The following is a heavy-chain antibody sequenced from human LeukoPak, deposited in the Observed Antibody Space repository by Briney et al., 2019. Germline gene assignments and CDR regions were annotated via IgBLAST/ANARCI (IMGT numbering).Heavy chain of an antibody. D-gene: IGHD3-9*01. CDR3: ARAGVWLPAV. V-gene: IGHV4-4*03. Sequence: LGTLSLTCAVSGASISSDKWGSWVRRPPGKGRDWIGELNHSGNTNYSPSLKSRVTMSTDTSKDEFSLRLTCVTAADTAVYYFARAGVWLPAVWGQGTLVTASS. CDR2: LNHSGNT. CDR1: GASISSDKW. J-gene: IGHJ4*02.